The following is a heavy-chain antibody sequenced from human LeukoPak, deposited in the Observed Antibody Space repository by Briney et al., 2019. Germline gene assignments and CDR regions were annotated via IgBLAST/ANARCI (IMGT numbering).Heavy chain of an antibody. Sequence: PGGSLRLSCAASGFTFSSYAMHWVRQAPGKGLEWVAVISYDGSNKYYADSVKGRFTISRDNSKNTLYLQMNSLRAEDTAVYYCXXXXYDSSGYYSLPGYWGQGTLVTVSS. D-gene: IGHD3-22*01. V-gene: IGHV3-30-3*01. J-gene: IGHJ4*02. CDR2: ISYDGSNK. CDR3: XXXXYDSSGYYSLPGY. CDR1: GFTFSSYA.